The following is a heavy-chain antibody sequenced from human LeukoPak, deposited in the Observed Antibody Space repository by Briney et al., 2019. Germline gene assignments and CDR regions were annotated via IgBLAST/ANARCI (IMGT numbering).Heavy chain of an antibody. V-gene: IGHV3-53*01. Sequence: PGGSLRLSCAASGFTVSSNYMSWVRQAPGKGLEWVSVIYNSGSTYYADSVKGRFTISGDNSKNTLSLQMNSLRAEDTAVYYCARGLWQQLGNDAFDIWGQGTMVTVSS. CDR3: ARGLWQQLGNDAFDI. J-gene: IGHJ3*02. CDR1: GFTVSSNY. D-gene: IGHD6-13*01. CDR2: IYNSGST.